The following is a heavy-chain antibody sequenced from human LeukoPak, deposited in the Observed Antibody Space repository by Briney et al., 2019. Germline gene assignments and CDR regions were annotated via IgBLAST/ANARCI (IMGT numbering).Heavy chain of an antibody. CDR3: ARNRYNGSGSYSQSNWFDP. CDR1: GYSISSGYY. D-gene: IGHD3-10*01. CDR2: IYHSGST. V-gene: IGHV4-38-2*01. J-gene: IGHJ5*02. Sequence: PSETLSLTCAVSGYSISSGYYWGWIRQPPGKGLEWIGSIYHSGSTYYNPSLKSRVTISVDTSKNQFSLKLSSVTAADTAVYYCARNRYNGSGSYSQSNWFDPWGQGTLVTVSS.